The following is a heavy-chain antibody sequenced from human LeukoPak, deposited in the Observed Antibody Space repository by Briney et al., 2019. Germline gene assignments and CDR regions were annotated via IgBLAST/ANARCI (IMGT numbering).Heavy chain of an antibody. Sequence: GGSLRLSCAASGFTFSSYWMHWVRQAPGKGLVWVSDINSDGSTTSYADSVKGRFTISRDNAKNTLYLQTNSLRAEDTAVYYCATSRSFDYWGQGTLVTVSS. CDR2: INSDGSTT. J-gene: IGHJ4*02. CDR3: ATSRSFDY. CDR1: GFTFSSYW. V-gene: IGHV3-74*01.